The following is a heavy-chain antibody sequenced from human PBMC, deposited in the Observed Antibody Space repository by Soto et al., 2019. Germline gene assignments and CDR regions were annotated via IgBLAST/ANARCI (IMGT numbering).Heavy chain of an antibody. CDR3: VRDSPIGSTYSGYDAIDS. CDR1: GGTFSTST. V-gene: IGHV1-69*08. Sequence: QVQLVQSGAEVKKPGSSVKVSCKASGGTFSTSTFTWVRQAPGQGLEWMGRTIPLLNVADYAQDFKGRVTITADKSTSTAYMELTSLTSKDTAVYYCVRDSPIGSTYSGYDAIDSWGQGTLVTVSS. D-gene: IGHD5-12*01. J-gene: IGHJ4*02. CDR2: TIPLLNVA.